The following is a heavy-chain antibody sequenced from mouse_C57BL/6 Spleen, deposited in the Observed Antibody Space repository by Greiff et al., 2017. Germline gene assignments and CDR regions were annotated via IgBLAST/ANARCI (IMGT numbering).Heavy chain of an antibody. V-gene: IGHV5-9*01. CDR3: ARQGYYGYFDV. CDR1: GFTFSSYT. Sequence: DVKLVESGGGLVKPGGSLKLSCAASGFTFSSYTMSWVRQTPEKRLEWVATISGGGGNTYYPDSVKGRFTISRDNAKNTLYLQMSSLRSEDTALYYCARQGYYGYFDVWGTGTTLTVSS. J-gene: IGHJ1*03. CDR2: ISGGGGNT.